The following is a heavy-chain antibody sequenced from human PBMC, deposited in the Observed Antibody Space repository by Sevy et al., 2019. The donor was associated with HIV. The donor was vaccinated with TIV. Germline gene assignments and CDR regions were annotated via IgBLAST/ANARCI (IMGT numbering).Heavy chain of an antibody. J-gene: IGHJ3*02. V-gene: IGHV4-4*07. D-gene: IGHD2-15*01. CDR2: IYTSGST. Sequence: SETLSLTCTVSGGSISSYYWSWIRQPAGKGLEWIGRIYTSGSTNYNPSLKSRVTMSVDTSKNQFSLKLSSVTAADTAMYYCAREGQDCSGGSCYPEDAFDIWGQGTMVTVSS. CDR1: GGSISSYY. CDR3: AREGQDCSGGSCYPEDAFDI.